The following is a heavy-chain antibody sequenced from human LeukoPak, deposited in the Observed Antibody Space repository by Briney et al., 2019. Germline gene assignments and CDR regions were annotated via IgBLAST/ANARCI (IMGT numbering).Heavy chain of an antibody. V-gene: IGHV3-53*01. CDR3: AKERLYYDFWSGYSDFDY. CDR1: GFIVSNSY. CDR2: IYTGGGT. J-gene: IGHJ4*02. Sequence: GGSLSLSCAASGFIVSNSYMSWVRQAPGKGLECVSVIYTGGGTFYTDSVKGRFTISRDNSKNMIYLQMNSLRAEDTAVYYCAKERLYYDFWSGYSDFDYWGQGTLVTVSS. D-gene: IGHD3-3*01.